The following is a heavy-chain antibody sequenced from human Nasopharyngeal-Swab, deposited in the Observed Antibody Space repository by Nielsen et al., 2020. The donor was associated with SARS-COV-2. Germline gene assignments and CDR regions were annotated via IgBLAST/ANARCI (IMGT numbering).Heavy chain of an antibody. D-gene: IGHD2-2*01. J-gene: IGHJ5*01. CDR2: INRDGSGT. CDR1: GFTFSSYW. V-gene: IGHV3-74*01. Sequence: GESLKISCAGSGFTFSSYWMHWVRQAPGKGLMWVARINRDGSGTTYADSVKGRFTISRDNAKNTLYLQMNTLSAEDTGVYYCARDCDTATCYRSAADTWGQGTLVTASS. CDR3: ARDCDTATCYRSAADT.